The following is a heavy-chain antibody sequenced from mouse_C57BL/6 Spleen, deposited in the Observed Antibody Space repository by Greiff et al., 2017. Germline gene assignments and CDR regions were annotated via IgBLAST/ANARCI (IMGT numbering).Heavy chain of an antibody. Sequence: QVQLQQPGAELVKPGASVKLSCKASGYTFTSYWMHWVKQRPGQGLEWIGMIHPNSGSTNYNEKFKSKATLTVDKSSSTAYMQLSSLTSEESAVYYCARSLYYYGSSYGAMDYWGQGTSVTVSS. CDR1: GYTFTSYW. CDR3: ARSLYYYGSSYGAMDY. V-gene: IGHV1-64*01. D-gene: IGHD1-1*01. CDR2: IHPNSGST. J-gene: IGHJ4*01.